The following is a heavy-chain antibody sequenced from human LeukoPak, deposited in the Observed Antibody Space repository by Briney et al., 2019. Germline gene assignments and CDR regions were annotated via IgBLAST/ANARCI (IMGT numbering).Heavy chain of an antibody. J-gene: IGHJ4*02. D-gene: IGHD1-26*01. V-gene: IGHV4-31*03. CDR3: SRTNLPATTGGFDY. CDR2: IYYSGTT. CDR1: GGSISSGGYY. Sequence: PSETLSLTCTVSGGSISSGGYYWSWIRQYPGKGLEWIGYIYYSGTTSYNPSLKSRVTISVDTSKNYFSLKLSSVTAADTAVYYCSRTNLPATTGGFDYWGQGTLVTVSS.